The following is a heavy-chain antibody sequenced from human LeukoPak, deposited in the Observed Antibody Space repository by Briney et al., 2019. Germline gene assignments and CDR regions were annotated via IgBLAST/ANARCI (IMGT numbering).Heavy chain of an antibody. CDR2: TSAYNGNT. CDR1: GYTFTSYD. J-gene: IGHJ4*02. Sequence: ASVTVSFTASGYTFTSYDISWVRQAPGQGLEWMGWTSAYNGNTNYAQKLQGRVTMTTDTSTSTAYMELRSLRSDDTAVYYCAREDCSGGSCYPADYWGQGTLVTVSS. V-gene: IGHV1-18*01. D-gene: IGHD2-15*01. CDR3: AREDCSGGSCYPADY.